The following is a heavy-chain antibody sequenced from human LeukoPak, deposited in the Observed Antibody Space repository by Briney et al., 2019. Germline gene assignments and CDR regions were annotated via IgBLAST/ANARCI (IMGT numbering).Heavy chain of an antibody. CDR1: GFTFNSYG. D-gene: IGHD4-17*01. Sequence: PGRSLRLSCAASGFTFNSYGIHWLRQAPGKGLEWVAVIWYDGNNKYYADSVKGRFTISRDSSKNTMYLHMNSLRAEDTAVYYCASEHTTVTSLLDYWGQGTLVTVSS. J-gene: IGHJ4*02. CDR3: ASEHTTVTSLLDY. CDR2: IWYDGNNK. V-gene: IGHV3-33*01.